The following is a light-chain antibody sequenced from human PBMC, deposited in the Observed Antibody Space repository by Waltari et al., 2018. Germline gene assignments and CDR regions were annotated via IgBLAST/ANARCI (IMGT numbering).Light chain of an antibody. J-gene: IGLJ2*01. CDR2: QDT. Sequence: SYELTQPPSVSVSPGQTASITCSGDKLGDKYACWYQQKPGQSPILVIYQDTKRPSGLPERFSGSNSGNTATLTISGTQAMDEADYYCQAWDSSIVVFGGGTKLTVV. V-gene: IGLV3-1*01. CDR1: KLGDKY. CDR3: QAWDSSIVV.